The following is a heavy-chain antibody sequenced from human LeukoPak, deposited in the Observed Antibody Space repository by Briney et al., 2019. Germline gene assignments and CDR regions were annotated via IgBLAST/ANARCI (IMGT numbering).Heavy chain of an antibody. Sequence: PGGSLRLSCAASGFTFRNYWMNWVRQAPGKGLEWVSAISGSGGSTYYADSVKGRFTISRDNSKNTLYLQMNSLRAEDTAVYYCAKVRYSSGWYSANDAFDIWGQGTMVTVSS. J-gene: IGHJ3*02. D-gene: IGHD6-19*01. V-gene: IGHV3-23*01. CDR2: ISGSGGST. CDR1: GFTFRNYW. CDR3: AKVRYSSGWYSANDAFDI.